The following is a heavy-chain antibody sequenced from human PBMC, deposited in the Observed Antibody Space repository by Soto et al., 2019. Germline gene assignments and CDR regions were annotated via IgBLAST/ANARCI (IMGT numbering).Heavy chain of an antibody. D-gene: IGHD1-1*01. CDR1: GFTFNNYA. V-gene: IGHV3-23*01. J-gene: IGHJ3*02. Sequence: EVQLLESGGGLVQPGGSLRLSCAASGFTFNNYAMSWVRQAPGKGLEWVSAISASGAGTYYADSVKGRFTISRDNSKNTLYLQMNSLRAEDTAVYSCARRASTLMRAFDIWGQGTMATVSS. CDR3: ARRASTLMRAFDI. CDR2: ISASGAGT.